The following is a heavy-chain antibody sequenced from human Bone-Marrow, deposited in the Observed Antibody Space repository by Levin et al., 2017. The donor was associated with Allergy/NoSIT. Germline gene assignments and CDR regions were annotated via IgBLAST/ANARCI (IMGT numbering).Heavy chain of an antibody. V-gene: IGHV3-23*01. Sequence: HSGGSLRLSCAASGFTFSSYAMSWVRQAPGKGLEWVSAISGSGGSTYYADSVKGRFTISRDNSKNTLYLQMNSLRAEDTAVFYCAKDLLVLRYFDRLFDYWGQGTLVTVSS. D-gene: IGHD3-9*01. CDR3: AKDLLVLRYFDRLFDY. CDR2: ISGSGGST. J-gene: IGHJ4*02. CDR1: GFTFSSYA.